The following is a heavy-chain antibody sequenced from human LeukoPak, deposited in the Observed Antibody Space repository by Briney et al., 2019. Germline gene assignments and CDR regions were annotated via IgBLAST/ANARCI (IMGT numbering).Heavy chain of an antibody. V-gene: IGHV1-18*01. J-gene: IGHJ6*02. CDR3: ASSGTMKYYYYGMDV. D-gene: IGHD1-1*01. CDR2: ISAYNGNT. Sequence: GASVKVSCKASGYTFTSYGISWVRQAPGQGLEWMGWISAYNGNTNYAQKLQGRVTMTTDTSTSTAYMELRSLRSDDTAVYYCASSGTMKYYYYGMDVWGQGTTVTVSS. CDR1: GYTFTSYG.